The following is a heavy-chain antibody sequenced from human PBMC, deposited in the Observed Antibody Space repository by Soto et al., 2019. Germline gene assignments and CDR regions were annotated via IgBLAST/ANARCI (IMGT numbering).Heavy chain of an antibody. J-gene: IGHJ4*02. Sequence: RASVKVSCKASGYTFTSYGISWVRQAPGQGLEWMGWISAYNGNTNYAQKLQGRVTMTTDTSTSTAYMELRSLRSDDTAVYYCAREVAPPHDEERWLQLLDYWGQGTLVTVSS. V-gene: IGHV1-18*01. CDR3: AREVAPPHDEERWLQLLDY. CDR1: GYTFTSYG. D-gene: IGHD1-1*01. CDR2: ISAYNGNT.